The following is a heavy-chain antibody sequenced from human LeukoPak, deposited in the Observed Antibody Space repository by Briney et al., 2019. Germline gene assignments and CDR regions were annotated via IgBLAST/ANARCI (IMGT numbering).Heavy chain of an antibody. D-gene: IGHD5-18*01. CDR2: ISSSGSTI. J-gene: IGHJ6*02. CDR1: GITFSDYY. CDR3: ARGDVDTAMVTRRSRIWFGESPYGMDV. Sequence: PGGSLRLSCAASGITFSDYYMSWIRQAPGKGLEWVSYISSSGSTIYYADSVKGRFTISRDNAKNSLYLQMNSLRAEDTAVYYCARGDVDTAMVTRRSRIWFGESPYGMDVWGQGTTVTVSS. V-gene: IGHV3-11*01.